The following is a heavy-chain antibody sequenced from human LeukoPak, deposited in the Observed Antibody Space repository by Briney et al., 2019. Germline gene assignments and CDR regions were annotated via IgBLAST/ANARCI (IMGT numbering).Heavy chain of an antibody. J-gene: IGHJ5*02. V-gene: IGHV1-46*04. D-gene: IGHD3-10*01. CDR2: ISPSVGTT. CDR3: ARIGDYGSGSEGFDP. CDR1: GYTFTIYY. Sequence: ASVKVSCKASGYTFTIYYIHWVRQAPGQGLEWMGIISPSVGTTTYAQKLEDRVTMTRDTSTTTVYMELRRLRSEDTAVYYCARIGDYGSGSEGFDPWGQGTLVTVSS.